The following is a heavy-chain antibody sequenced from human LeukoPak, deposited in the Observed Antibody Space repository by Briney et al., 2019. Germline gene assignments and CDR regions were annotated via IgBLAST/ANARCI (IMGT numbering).Heavy chain of an antibody. J-gene: IGHJ5*02. Sequence: SETLSLTCTVSGGSISSHFWSWIRQPPGKGLEWIGYMFYSGSTNYNPSLKSRVTISVDASKNQFSLKLTSVSAADTAVYYCARGVWFGGGGSVEPWGQGNLVTVSA. V-gene: IGHV4-59*11. D-gene: IGHD3-10*01. CDR2: MFYSGST. CDR3: ARGVWFGGGGSVEP. CDR1: GGSISSHF.